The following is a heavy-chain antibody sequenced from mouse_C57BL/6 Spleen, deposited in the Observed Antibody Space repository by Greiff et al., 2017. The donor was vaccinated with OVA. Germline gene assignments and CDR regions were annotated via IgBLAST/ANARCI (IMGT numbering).Heavy chain of an antibody. CDR2: ILPGSGST. CDR3: ARDAYGSFAY. V-gene: IGHV1-9*01. D-gene: IGHD1-1*02. CDR1: GYTFTGYW. J-gene: IGHJ3*01. Sequence: QVQLQQPGAELMKPGASVKLSCKATGYTFTGYWIEWVKQRPGHGLEWIGEILPGSGSTNYNEKFKGKATFTADTSSNTAYVQLSSLTTEDSAIEYCARDAYGSFAYWGQGTLVTVSA.